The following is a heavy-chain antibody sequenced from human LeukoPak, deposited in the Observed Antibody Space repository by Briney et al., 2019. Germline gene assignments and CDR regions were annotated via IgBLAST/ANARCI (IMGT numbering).Heavy chain of an antibody. CDR3: ARDRILRQFDY. Sequence: PGGSLRLSCAASGFTFSSYGMHWVRQAPGKGLEWVAVIWYDGSNKYYADSVKGRFTISRDNAKNSLYLQMNSLRAEDTAVYYCARDRILRQFDYWGQGTLVTVSS. V-gene: IGHV3-33*01. D-gene: IGHD4-17*01. CDR2: IWYDGSNK. CDR1: GFTFSSYG. J-gene: IGHJ4*02.